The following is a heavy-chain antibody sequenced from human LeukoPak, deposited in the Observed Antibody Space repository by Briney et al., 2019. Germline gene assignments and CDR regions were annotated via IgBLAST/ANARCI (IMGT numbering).Heavy chain of an antibody. D-gene: IGHD3-10*01. CDR2: ISGSGDRT. Sequence: GGSLRLSCTGSGFTISTYAMSWVRQAPGKGLEWVSAISGSGDRTYYVDSVKGRFTISRDNSKNTLYLQMNSLRAEDTAVYYCAKVAGTVLVWFGDDYWGQGTLVTVSS. CDR1: GFTISTYA. CDR3: AKVAGTVLVWFGDDY. V-gene: IGHV3-23*01. J-gene: IGHJ4*02.